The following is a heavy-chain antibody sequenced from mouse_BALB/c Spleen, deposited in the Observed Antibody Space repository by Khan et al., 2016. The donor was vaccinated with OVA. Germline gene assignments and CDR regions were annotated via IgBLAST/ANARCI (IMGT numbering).Heavy chain of an antibody. V-gene: IGHV1-7*01. J-gene: IGHJ3*01. CDR1: GYTFTTYW. D-gene: IGHD2-1*01. Sequence: QVQLQQSGAELAKPGASLKMSCTASGYTFTTYWMHWVKQSPGQGLEWIGYIDPSTDYTEYNQKFKDKATLTADKSSSTAYMQLTNLTSEDSAVYYCARRGIYGIFAYWGQGTLVTVSA. CDR3: ARRGIYGIFAY. CDR2: IDPSTDYT.